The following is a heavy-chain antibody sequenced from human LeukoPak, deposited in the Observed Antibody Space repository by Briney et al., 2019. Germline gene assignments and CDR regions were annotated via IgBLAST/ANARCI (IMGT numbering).Heavy chain of an antibody. V-gene: IGHV4-59*01. CDR1: GGSISSYY. Sequence: SETLSLTCTVSGGSISSYYWSWIRQPPGKGLEWIGYIYYSGSTNYNPSLKSRVTISVDTSKNQFSLKLSSVTAADTAVYYCASSPYDFWSGYYATFDYWGQGTLVTVSS. CDR2: IYYSGST. J-gene: IGHJ4*02. CDR3: ASSPYDFWSGYYATFDY. D-gene: IGHD3-3*01.